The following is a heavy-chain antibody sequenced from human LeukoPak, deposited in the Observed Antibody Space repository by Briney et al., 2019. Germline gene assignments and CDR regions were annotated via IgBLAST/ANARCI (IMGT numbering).Heavy chain of an antibody. Sequence: KASETLSLTCVVSGGSISSSNWWSWVRQPPGKGLEWIGEVLHNGNTDSNPSLKSRLNMSVDKSKNHFFLRMTSVTAADTAVYYCARGIAVAGSPSDSWGQGALVIVSS. D-gene: IGHD6-19*01. J-gene: IGHJ4*02. V-gene: IGHV4-4*02. CDR1: GGSISSSNW. CDR3: ARGIAVAGSPSDS. CDR2: VLHNGNT.